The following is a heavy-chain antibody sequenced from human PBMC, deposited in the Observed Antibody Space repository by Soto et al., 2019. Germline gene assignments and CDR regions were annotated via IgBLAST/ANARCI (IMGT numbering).Heavy chain of an antibody. V-gene: IGHV3-23*01. D-gene: IGHD4-17*01. J-gene: IGHJ4*02. CDR1: GFTFSRDG. CDR3: AKERATTTAFDY. CDR2: ITDNGGST. Sequence: LRLSCAASGFTFSRDGMSWVRQAPGKGLEWVSLITDNGGSTYYADSVRGRFTISRDNTKNTLFLQMNSLRAEDTAVYYCAKERATTTAFDYWGQGALVTVSS.